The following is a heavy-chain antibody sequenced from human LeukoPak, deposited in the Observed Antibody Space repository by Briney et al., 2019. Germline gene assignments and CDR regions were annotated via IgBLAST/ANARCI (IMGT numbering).Heavy chain of an antibody. CDR2: MNPSSGNT. Sequence: ASVKVSCKASGYTFASYDINWVRQATGQGLEWMGWMNPSSGNTGYAQTFQGRVSMTRDTSTNTAYLELSSLRSEDTAVYYCATHTYYYSSGSFAYWGQGTLVTVSS. D-gene: IGHD3-10*01. CDR3: ATHTYYYSSGSFAY. V-gene: IGHV1-8*01. J-gene: IGHJ4*02. CDR1: GYTFASYD.